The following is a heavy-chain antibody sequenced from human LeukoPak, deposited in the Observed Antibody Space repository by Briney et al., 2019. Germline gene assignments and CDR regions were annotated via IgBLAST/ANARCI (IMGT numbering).Heavy chain of an antibody. CDR2: ISFHNGNT. CDR1: GYTSRTYG. V-gene: IGHV1-18*01. J-gene: IGHJ5*02. CDR3: ARGVPGSIGTTARFDP. D-gene: IGHD1-1*01. Sequence: ASVKVSCKSSGYTSRTYGISWMRQAPGQGLEWMGWISFHNGNTNYAQKFHGRLTMTTDTSTSTAYMELRSLRSDDTGVYYCARGVPGSIGTTARFDPWGQGTLVTVSS.